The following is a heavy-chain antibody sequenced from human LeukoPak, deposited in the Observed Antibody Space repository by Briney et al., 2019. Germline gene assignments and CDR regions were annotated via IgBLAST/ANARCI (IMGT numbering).Heavy chain of an antibody. J-gene: IGHJ4*02. D-gene: IGHD3-3*01. V-gene: IGHV1-2*02. CDR1: GYTFTGYY. CDR2: INPNSGGT. Sequence: GASVKVSCKASGYTFTGYYMHWVRQAPGQGLEWMGWINPNSGGTNYAQKFQGRVTMTRDTSISTAYMELSRLRSDDTAVYYCTRNDDSSPFFGSWGQGTLVTVSS. CDR3: TRNDDSSPFFGS.